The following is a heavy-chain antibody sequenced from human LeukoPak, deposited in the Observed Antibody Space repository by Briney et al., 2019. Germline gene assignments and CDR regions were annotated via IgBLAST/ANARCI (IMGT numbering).Heavy chain of an antibody. CDR2: ISDDGSNQ. CDR3: AKDADSSGLDY. D-gene: IGHD3-22*01. V-gene: IGHV3-30*18. Sequence: GGALRLACEARGFTFGSYGMHWVRQAPGKGLARVAVISDDGSNQYYADSVKVRFTISRDNSNNTLYLQMHSLRAEATAVYYCAKDADSSGLDYWGQGTLVTVSS. CDR1: GFTFGSYG. J-gene: IGHJ4*02.